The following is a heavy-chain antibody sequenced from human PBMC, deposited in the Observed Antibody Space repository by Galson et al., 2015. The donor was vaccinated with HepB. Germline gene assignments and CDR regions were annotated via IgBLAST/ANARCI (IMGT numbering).Heavy chain of an antibody. D-gene: IGHD6-13*01. CDR1: GDSVSSSSAA. Sequence: CAISGDSVSSSSAAWNWIRQSPSRGLEWLGRTYSRSKWYNDYAVSVKTRITINSDTSKNQFSLQLSSVTPEDTAVYYCARDVAAEVTGFDYWGQGTLVTVSS. CDR3: ARDVAAEVTGFDY. J-gene: IGHJ4*02. CDR2: TYSRSKWYN. V-gene: IGHV6-1*01.